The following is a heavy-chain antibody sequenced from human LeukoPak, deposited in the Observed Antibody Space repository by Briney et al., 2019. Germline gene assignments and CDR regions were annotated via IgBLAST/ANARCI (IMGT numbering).Heavy chain of an antibody. CDR3: AEYYYDSSGYYYFDY. J-gene: IGHJ4*02. Sequence: PSETLSLTCTVSGGSISSSSYYWGWIRQPPGKGLEGMGGIYYSGSTYYNPSLKSRVTISVDTSKNQFSLKLSSVTAADTAVYYCAEYYYDSSGYYYFDYWGQGTLVTVSS. CDR1: GGSISSSSYY. CDR2: IYYSGST. V-gene: IGHV4-39*07. D-gene: IGHD3-22*01.